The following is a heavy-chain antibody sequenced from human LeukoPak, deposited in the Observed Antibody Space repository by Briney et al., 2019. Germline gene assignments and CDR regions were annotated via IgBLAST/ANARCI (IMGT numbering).Heavy chain of an antibody. CDR1: GRSISSYY. CDR2: IYHSGST. CDR3: ARDRDNSACSFDY. V-gene: IGHV4-59*01. Sequence: SETLSLTCTVSGRSISSYYWSWIRQPPGKGLEWIGYIYHSGSTNYNPSLKSRVPISVDTSKNQFSLKLSSVTAADTAVYYCARDRDNSACSFDYWGQGNLVTVSS. J-gene: IGHJ4*02. D-gene: IGHD6-25*01.